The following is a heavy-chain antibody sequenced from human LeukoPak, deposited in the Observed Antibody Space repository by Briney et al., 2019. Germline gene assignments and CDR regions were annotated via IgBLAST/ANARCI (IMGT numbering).Heavy chain of an antibody. V-gene: IGHV5-51*01. CDR3: ARYGAQYYYYYMDV. D-gene: IGHD1-26*01. CDR1: GYNFTTYW. J-gene: IGHJ6*03. CDR2: VYPGDSET. Sequence: GESLKISFTGSGYNFTTYWIGWVRPMPGKGLEWMGIVYPGDSETRYSPSFQGQVAISADKSINTVYLQWSSLRASDTAMYYCARYGAQYYYYYMDVWGTGTTVTVSS.